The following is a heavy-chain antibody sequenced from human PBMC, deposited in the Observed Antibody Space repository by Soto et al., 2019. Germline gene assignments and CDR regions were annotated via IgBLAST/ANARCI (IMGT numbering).Heavy chain of an antibody. CDR1: GYTFTTYG. CDR2: ISAYNGNT. Sequence: QVQLVQSGAEVKNPGASVKVSCKASGYTFTTYGISWVRQAPGQGLEWMGWISAYNGNTNYAQKLQGRVTMTTDTSTSTAYKELRSRRSDDTAGYYCARDDYYGMGSPYGMDVWGQGTTVTVSS. CDR3: ARDDYYGMGSPYGMDV. D-gene: IGHD3-10*01. V-gene: IGHV1-18*01. J-gene: IGHJ6*02.